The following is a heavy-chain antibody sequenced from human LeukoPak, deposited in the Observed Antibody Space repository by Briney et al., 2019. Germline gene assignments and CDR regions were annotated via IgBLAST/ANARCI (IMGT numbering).Heavy chain of an antibody. CDR3: AKDRGYYVDTGTINF. D-gene: IGHD2-15*01. J-gene: IGHJ4*02. CDR2: VGGGGQRT. Sequence: PGGSLRLSCAASGLSFGAHAMHWVRQAPGMGLEWVSGVGGGGQRTHYADSVKGRFTISRDNSKSTLYLQMNSLRAEDTAIYYCAKDRGYYVDTGTINFWGQGTLVTVSS. V-gene: IGHV3-23*01. CDR1: GLSFGAHA.